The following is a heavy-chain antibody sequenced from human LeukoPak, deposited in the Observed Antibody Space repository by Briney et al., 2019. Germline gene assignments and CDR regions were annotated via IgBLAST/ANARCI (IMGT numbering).Heavy chain of an antibody. CDR3: ASGTVYNWFDP. CDR2: INHSGST. CDR1: GGSFSGYY. J-gene: IGHJ5*02. Sequence: SETLSLTCAVYGGSFSGYYWSWIRQPPGKGLEWIGEINHSGSTNYNPSLKSRVTISVDTSKNQSSLKLSSVTAADTAVYYCASGTVYNWFDPWGQGTLVTVSS. V-gene: IGHV4-34*01. D-gene: IGHD4-17*01.